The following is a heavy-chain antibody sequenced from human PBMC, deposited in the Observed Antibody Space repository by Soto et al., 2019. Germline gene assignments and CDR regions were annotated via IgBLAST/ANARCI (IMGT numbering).Heavy chain of an antibody. V-gene: IGHV1-18*01. Sequence: QVQLVQSGAEVKKPGASVKVSCKASGYTFTSYGISWVRQSPGQGLEWMGWISAYNGNTNYAQKLQGRVTMTTDTSTSTAYMELRSLRSDDTAVYYCARDSPVSTMIVVVTRFDYWGQGTLVTVSS. CDR1: GYTFTSYG. CDR3: ARDSPVSTMIVVVTRFDY. D-gene: IGHD3-22*01. CDR2: ISAYNGNT. J-gene: IGHJ4*02.